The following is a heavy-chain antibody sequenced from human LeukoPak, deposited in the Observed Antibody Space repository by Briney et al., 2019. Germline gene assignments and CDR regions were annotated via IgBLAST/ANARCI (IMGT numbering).Heavy chain of an antibody. CDR3: ARTSHSSGWYRWFDP. CDR2: ISGIGGST. CDR1: GFTFSSYA. J-gene: IGHJ5*02. V-gene: IGHV3-23*01. Sequence: GGSLRLSCAASGFTFSSYAMSWVRQAPGKGLEWVSGISGIGGSTYYADSVKGRFTISRDNSKNTLYLQMNSLRAEDTAVYYCARTSHSSGWYRWFDPWGQGTLVTVSS. D-gene: IGHD6-19*01.